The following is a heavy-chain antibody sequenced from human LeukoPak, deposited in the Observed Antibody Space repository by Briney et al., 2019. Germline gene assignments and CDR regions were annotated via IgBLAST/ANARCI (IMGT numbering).Heavy chain of an antibody. CDR3: ARFTIFGVARYYFDY. D-gene: IGHD3-3*01. J-gene: IGHJ4*02. V-gene: IGHV1-46*01. CDR1: AYTFTSYY. Sequence: ASVKVSCKASAYTFTSYYMHWVRQAPGQGLEWMGVINPSGGSTSFAQKFQGRVTMTRDTSTSTVYMELSSLRSEDTAVYYCARFTIFGVARYYFDYWGQGTLVTVPS. CDR2: INPSGGST.